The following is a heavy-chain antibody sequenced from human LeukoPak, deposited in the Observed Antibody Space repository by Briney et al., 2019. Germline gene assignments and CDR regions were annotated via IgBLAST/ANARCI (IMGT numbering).Heavy chain of an antibody. V-gene: IGHV1-46*01. Sequence: ASVKVSCKASGYTFTSYYMHWVRQAPGQGLEWMGIINPSGGSTSYAQKFQGRVTMTRDMSTSTVYMELSSLRSEDTAVYYCARSDSSGYYMDVWGKGTTVTVSS. D-gene: IGHD3-22*01. CDR2: INPSGGST. CDR1: GYTFTSYY. J-gene: IGHJ6*03. CDR3: ARSDSSGYYMDV.